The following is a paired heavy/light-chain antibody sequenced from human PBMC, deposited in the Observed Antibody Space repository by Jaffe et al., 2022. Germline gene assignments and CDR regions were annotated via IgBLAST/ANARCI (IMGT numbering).Heavy chain of an antibody. J-gene: IGHJ4*02. V-gene: IGHV3-23*01. Sequence: EVQLLESGGGLVQPGGSLRLSCAASGFTFSSYAMNWVRQPPGKGLEWVSDISGSSGNTYYADSVKGRFTISSDNSKNTLYLQMNSLRAEDTAVYYCAKGLRYSGYDYYFDYWGQGALVTVSS. D-gene: IGHD5-12*01. CDR2: ISGSSGNT. CDR1: GFTFSSYA. CDR3: AKGLRYSGYDYYFDY.
Light chain of an antibody. CDR1: SSDVGGYNY. J-gene: IGLJ2*01. V-gene: IGLV2-11*01. Sequence: QSALTQPRSVSGSPGQSVTISCTGTSSDVGGYNYVSWYQQHPGKAPKLMIYDVTKRPSGVPDRFSGSKSGNTASLTISGLQAEDEAAYYCCSYAGSYTLIFGGGTKLTVL. CDR2: DVT. CDR3: CSYAGSYTLI.